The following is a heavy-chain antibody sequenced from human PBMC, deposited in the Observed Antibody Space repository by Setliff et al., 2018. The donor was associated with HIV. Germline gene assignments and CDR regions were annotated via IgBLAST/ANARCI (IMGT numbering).Heavy chain of an antibody. CDR1: GSTFSTYD. J-gene: IGHJ4*02. V-gene: IGHV1-46*01. Sequence: ASVKVSCKPSGSTFSTYDMHWVRQAPGQGLEWMGVINPSGGITTSAQKFLGRVTMTKDTSTSTAYMELRSLRSDDTAVYYCARVAPGHKAGCFDYWGQGTLVTVSS. D-gene: IGHD6-13*01. CDR3: ARVAPGHKAGCFDY. CDR2: INPSGGIT.